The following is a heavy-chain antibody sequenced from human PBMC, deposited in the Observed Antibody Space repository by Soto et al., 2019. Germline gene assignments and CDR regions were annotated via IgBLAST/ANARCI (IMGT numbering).Heavy chain of an antibody. J-gene: IGHJ4*02. V-gene: IGHV1-69*12. CDR2: IIPIFGTA. Sequence: QVQLVQSGAEVKKPGSSVKVSCKASGGTFSSYAISWVRQAPGQGLEWMGGIIPIFGTANYAQKFQGRVTITADESTSTAYMERSSLRSEDTAVYYCARSYGGNIVAPFDSWGQGTLVTVSS. CDR1: GGTFSSYA. CDR3: ARSYGGNIVAPFDS. D-gene: IGHD4-17*01.